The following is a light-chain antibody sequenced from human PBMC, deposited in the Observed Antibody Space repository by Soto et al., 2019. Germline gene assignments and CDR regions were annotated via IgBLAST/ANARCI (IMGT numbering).Light chain of an antibody. CDR3: QQYNSYSPET. Sequence: DIQMTQSPSTLSASVGDRVTITCRASQSISSWLAWYQQKPGKAPKLLIYDASSLESGVPTRFSGSGSGTEFTLTISSRQPEDFATYYCQQYNSYSPETFGQGTKVEIK. V-gene: IGKV1-5*01. CDR2: DAS. CDR1: QSISSW. J-gene: IGKJ1*01.